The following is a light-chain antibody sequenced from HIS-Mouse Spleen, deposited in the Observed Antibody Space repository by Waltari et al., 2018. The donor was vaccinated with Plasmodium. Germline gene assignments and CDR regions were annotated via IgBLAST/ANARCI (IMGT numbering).Light chain of an antibody. CDR1: ALPTQS. J-gene: IGLJ3*02. CDR2: KDS. CDR3: QSADSSGTPNWV. V-gene: IGLV3-25*03. Sequence: SYELTQPPSVSVSPGQTARITCSGVALPTQSAYWYQQKPGQAPVLVIYKDSERPSGIPERFSGSSSGTTVTLTISGVQAEDEADYYCQSADSSGTPNWVFGGGTKLTVL.